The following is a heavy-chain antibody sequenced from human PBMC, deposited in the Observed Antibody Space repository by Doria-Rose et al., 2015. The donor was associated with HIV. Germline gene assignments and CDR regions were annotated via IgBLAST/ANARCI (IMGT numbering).Heavy chain of an antibody. CDR2: LNVGNGDT. CDR3: ARIHSLSSSSLGH. V-gene: IGHV1-3*01. Sequence: VTGSCKTSGYTFRSYAIHWVRQAPGQRLEWMGWLNVGNGDTRYSRKFQDRVTITSDTSANTGYMALSSLRSEDTAVYYCARIHSLSSSSLGHWGQGTLVTVSS. D-gene: IGHD6-13*01. J-gene: IGHJ4*02. CDR1: GYTFRSYA.